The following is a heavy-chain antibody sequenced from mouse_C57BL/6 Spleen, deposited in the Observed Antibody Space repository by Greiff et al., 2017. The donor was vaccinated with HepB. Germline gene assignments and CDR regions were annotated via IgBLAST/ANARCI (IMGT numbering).Heavy chain of an antibody. CDR2: ISYDGSN. CDR1: GYSITSGYY. J-gene: IGHJ3*01. V-gene: IGHV3-6*01. D-gene: IGHD2-13*01. CDR3: APGDYAGFAY. Sequence: DVQLQESGPGLVKPSQSLSLTCSVTGYSITSGYYWNWIRQFPGNKLEWMGYISYDGSNNYNPSLKNRISITRDTSKNQFFLKLNSVTTEDTATYYCAPGDYAGFAYWGQGTLVTVSA.